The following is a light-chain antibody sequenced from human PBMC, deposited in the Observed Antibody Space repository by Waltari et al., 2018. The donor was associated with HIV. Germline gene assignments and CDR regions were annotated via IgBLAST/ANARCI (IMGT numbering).Light chain of an antibody. CDR3: QQYFTTPIT. Sequence: DIEMTKSPDSLDVSLGERATINCRTRKSFLSTSDNKNYLAWYQQKPGQPPKQRISWASTRESGVPARFSGSGSGTDFTLTISSLQAEDVAVYYCQQYFTTPITFGQGTRLEIK. CDR2: WAS. J-gene: IGKJ5*01. V-gene: IGKV4-1*01. CDR1: KSFLSTSDNKNY.